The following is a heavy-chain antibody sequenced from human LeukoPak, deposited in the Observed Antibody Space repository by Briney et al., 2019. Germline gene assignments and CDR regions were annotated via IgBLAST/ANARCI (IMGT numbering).Heavy chain of an antibody. Sequence: SSETLSLTCTVSGGSISSGGYYWSWIRQHPGKGLEWIGYIYYSGSTYYNPSLKSRVTISVDTSKNQFSLKLSSVTAADTAVYYCARAPPHIVVVTAIESWYFDLWGRGTLVTVSS. CDR2: IYYSGST. CDR1: GGSISSGGYY. CDR3: ARAPPHIVVVTAIESWYFDL. J-gene: IGHJ2*01. D-gene: IGHD2-21*02. V-gene: IGHV4-31*03.